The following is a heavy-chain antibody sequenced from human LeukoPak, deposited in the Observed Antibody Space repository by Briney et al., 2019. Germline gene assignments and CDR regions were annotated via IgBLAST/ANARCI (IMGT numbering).Heavy chain of an antibody. Sequence: GGSLRLPCAASGFTFSSYAMHWVRQAPGKGLEWVAVISYDGSNKYYADSVKGRFTISRDNSKNTLYLQMNSLRAEDTAVYYCARALWFGELLYPFDYWGQGTLVTVSS. CDR1: GFTFSSYA. D-gene: IGHD3-10*01. V-gene: IGHV3-30-3*01. J-gene: IGHJ4*02. CDR3: ARALWFGELLYPFDY. CDR2: ISYDGSNK.